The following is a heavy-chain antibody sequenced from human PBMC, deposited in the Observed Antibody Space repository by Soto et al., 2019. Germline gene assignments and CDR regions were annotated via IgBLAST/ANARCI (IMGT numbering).Heavy chain of an antibody. CDR2: ISGSGGST. CDR1: GFTFSSYA. Sequence: EVQLLESGGGLVQPGGSLRLSCADSGFTFSSYAMSWVRQAPGKGLEWVSAISGSGGSTYYADSVKGRFTISRDNSKNTLYLQMNSLRAEDTAVYYCAKVPQGFYYYMDVWGKGTTVTVSS. J-gene: IGHJ6*03. V-gene: IGHV3-23*01. CDR3: AKVPQGFYYYMDV.